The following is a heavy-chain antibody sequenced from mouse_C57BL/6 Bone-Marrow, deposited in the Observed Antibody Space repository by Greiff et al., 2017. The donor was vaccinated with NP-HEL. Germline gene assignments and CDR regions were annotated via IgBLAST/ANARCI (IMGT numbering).Heavy chain of an antibody. D-gene: IGHD2-3*01. V-gene: IGHV1-26*01. Sequence: EVQLKQSGPELVKPGASVKISCKASGYTFTDYYMNWVKQSHGKSLEWIGDINPNNGGTSYNQKFKGKATLTVDKSSSTAYMELRSLTSEDSAVYYCARGWLLPYFDYWGQGTTLTVSS. J-gene: IGHJ2*01. CDR1: GYTFTDYY. CDR2: INPNNGGT. CDR3: ARGWLLPYFDY.